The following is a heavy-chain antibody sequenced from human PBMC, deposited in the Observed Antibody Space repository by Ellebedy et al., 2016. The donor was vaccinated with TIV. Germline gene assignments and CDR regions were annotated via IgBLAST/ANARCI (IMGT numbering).Heavy chain of an antibody. Sequence: SLKISXTFSGFSFDDYAMHWVRQVPGKGLEWVSGISWNSGSKGYAYSVKGRFTISRDNAKNSLYLQMNSLTAEDTAVYYCYGRGDFDYWGQGTLVTVSS. V-gene: IGHV3-9*01. J-gene: IGHJ4*02. CDR2: ISWNSGSK. D-gene: IGHD4-17*01. CDR1: GFSFDDYA. CDR3: YGRGDFDY.